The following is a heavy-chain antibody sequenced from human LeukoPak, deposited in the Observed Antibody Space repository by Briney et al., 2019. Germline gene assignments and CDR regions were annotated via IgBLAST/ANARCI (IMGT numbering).Heavy chain of an antibody. CDR3: AKDMAYSSGWYGIDY. J-gene: IGHJ4*02. CDR2: ISGDGGAT. Sequence: GGSLRLSCAASGFTFDDYAMLWVRQAPGKGLEWVSLISGDGGATHYADSVKGRFTISRDNSKNSLYLQMNSLRTEDTAFYYCAKDMAYSSGWYGIDYWGQGTLVTVSS. V-gene: IGHV3-43*02. D-gene: IGHD6-19*01. CDR1: GFTFDDYA.